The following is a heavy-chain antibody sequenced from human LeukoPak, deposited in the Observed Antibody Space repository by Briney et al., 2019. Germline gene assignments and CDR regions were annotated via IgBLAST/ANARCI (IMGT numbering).Heavy chain of an antibody. D-gene: IGHD2-2*03. CDR1: GGSFSGYY. Sequence: SETLSLTCAVYGGSFSGYYWSWIRQPPGKGLEWIGEINHSGSTNYNPSLKSRVTTSVDTSKNQFSLKLSSVTAADTAVYYCARRVDIVVVPAATGDAFDIWGQGTMVTVSS. CDR2: INHSGST. V-gene: IGHV4-34*01. J-gene: IGHJ3*02. CDR3: ARRVDIVVVPAATGDAFDI.